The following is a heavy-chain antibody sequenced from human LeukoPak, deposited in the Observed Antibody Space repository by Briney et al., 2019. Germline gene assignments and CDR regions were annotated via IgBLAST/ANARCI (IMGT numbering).Heavy chain of an antibody. CDR2: INPSGGST. J-gene: IGHJ4*02. CDR1: GYTFTSYY. V-gene: IGHV1-46*01. CDR3: ATPDYYDRNGYYFDY. Sequence: ASVKVSCKASGYTFTSYYMHWVRQAPGQGLEWMGIINPSGGSTSYAQKFQGRVTMTRDTSTSTVYMELSSLRSEDTAVYYCATPDYYDRNGYYFDYWGQGTLVTVSS. D-gene: IGHD3-22*01.